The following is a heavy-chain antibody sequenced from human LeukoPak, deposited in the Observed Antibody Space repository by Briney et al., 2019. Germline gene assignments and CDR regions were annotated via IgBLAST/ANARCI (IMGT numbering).Heavy chain of an antibody. CDR2: ISSSSSYI. J-gene: IGHJ1*01. Sequence: PGGSLRLSCTASGFTFSSYSMNWVRQAPGKGLEWVSSISSSSSYIYYADSVKGRFTISRDNAKNSLYLQMNSLRAEDTAVYYCATYSSLNRREFQYWGQGTLLTVSS. CDR3: ATYSSLNRREFQY. V-gene: IGHV3-21*01. CDR1: GFTFSSYS. D-gene: IGHD3-22*01.